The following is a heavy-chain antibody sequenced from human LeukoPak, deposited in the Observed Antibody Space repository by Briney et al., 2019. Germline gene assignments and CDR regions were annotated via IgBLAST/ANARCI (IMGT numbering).Heavy chain of an antibody. CDR2: IYTGGST. Sequence: PSETLSLTCTVSGGSISSYYWSWIRQPAWKGLEWIGRIYTGGSTNYNPSLKSRVTMSVDTSKNQFSLKLSSVTAADTAVYYCARENYCSGGSCYGYFDYWGQGTLVTVSS. CDR3: ARENYCSGGSCYGYFDY. CDR1: GGSISSYY. V-gene: IGHV4-4*07. J-gene: IGHJ4*02. D-gene: IGHD2-15*01.